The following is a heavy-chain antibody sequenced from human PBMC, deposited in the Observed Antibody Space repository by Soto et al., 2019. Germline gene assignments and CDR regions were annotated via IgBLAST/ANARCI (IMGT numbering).Heavy chain of an antibody. CDR2: ISGSGGST. CDR1: GFTFSSYA. J-gene: IGHJ4*02. Sequence: GSLRLSCAASGFTFSSYAMSWVRQAPGKGLEWVSAISGSGGSTYYADSVKGRFTISRDNSKNTLYLQMNSLRAEDTAVYYCAKDLTYYDSSGWVPYYFDYWGQGTLVTVSS. D-gene: IGHD3-22*01. CDR3: AKDLTYYDSSGWVPYYFDY. V-gene: IGHV3-23*01.